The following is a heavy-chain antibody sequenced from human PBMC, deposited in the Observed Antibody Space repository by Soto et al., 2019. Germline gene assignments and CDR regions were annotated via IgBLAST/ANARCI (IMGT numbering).Heavy chain of an antibody. CDR2: INAVNGNT. CDR3: ASSFTVPAAIVY. Sequence: QVQLVQSGAEVKKPGASVKVSCKASGYTFTSYAMHWVRQAPGQGLEWMGWINAVNGNTKYSQKFQGRVTITRDTSASTAYMDLSSLRSEDTAVYYCASSFTVPAAIVYWGQGTLVTVSS. J-gene: IGHJ4*02. CDR1: GYTFTSYA. V-gene: IGHV1-3*01. D-gene: IGHD2-2*02.